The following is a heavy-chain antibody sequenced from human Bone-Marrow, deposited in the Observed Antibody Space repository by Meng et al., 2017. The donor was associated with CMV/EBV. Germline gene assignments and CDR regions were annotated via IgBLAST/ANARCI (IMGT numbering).Heavy chain of an antibody. V-gene: IGHV3-30*03. D-gene: IGHD3-3*01. CDR3: ARMISIYGGYGMDV. CDR2: ISYDGSNS. CDR1: GFTFSSYG. J-gene: IGHJ6*02. Sequence: GESLKISCAASGFTFSSYGIHWVRQAPGKGLEWVAVISYDGSNSYFVDSVKDRFILSRDNSKNQVYLQMNSLRDEDSAVYHCARMISIYGGYGMDVWVQGTTVTVSS.